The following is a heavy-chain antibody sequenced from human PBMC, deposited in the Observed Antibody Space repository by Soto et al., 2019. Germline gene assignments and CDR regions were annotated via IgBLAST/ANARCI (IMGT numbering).Heavy chain of an antibody. CDR1: GFTFSSYA. CDR3: ARGDELYGSGSVITYYYYYGMDV. J-gene: IGHJ6*02. CDR2: ISYDGSNK. V-gene: IGHV3-30-3*01. D-gene: IGHD3-10*01. Sequence: QVQLVESGGGVVQPGRSLRLSCAASGFTFSSYAMHWVRQAPGKGLEWVAVISYDGSNKYYADSVKGRFTISRDNSKNTLHLQMNSLRAEDRAVYYCARGDELYGSGSVITYYYYYGMDVWGQGTTVTVSS.